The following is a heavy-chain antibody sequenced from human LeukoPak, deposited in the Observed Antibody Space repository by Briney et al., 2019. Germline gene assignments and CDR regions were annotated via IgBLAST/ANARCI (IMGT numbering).Heavy chain of an antibody. V-gene: IGHV4-34*01. CDR2: INHSGST. CDR1: GGSFSGYY. CDR3: ARDRYYDSGSYYN. J-gene: IGHJ4*02. Sequence: SETLSLTCAVYGGSFSGYYWSWIRQPPGKGLEWIGEINHSGSTNYNPSLKSRVTMSVDTSKNQFSLKLSSVTAADTAVYYCARDRYYDSGSYYNWGQGTLVTVSS. D-gene: IGHD3-10*01.